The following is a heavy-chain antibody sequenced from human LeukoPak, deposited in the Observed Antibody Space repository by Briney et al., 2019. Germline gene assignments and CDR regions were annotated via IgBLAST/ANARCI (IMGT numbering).Heavy chain of an antibody. Sequence: SETLSLTCAVYGGSFSGYYWSWIRQPPGKGLEWIGEINHSGSTNYNPSLKSRVTISVDTSKNQFSLKLSSVTAADTAVYYCARDSGYSSGWSLGYWGQGTLVTVSS. J-gene: IGHJ4*02. CDR3: ARDSGYSSGWSLGY. CDR1: GGSFSGYY. D-gene: IGHD6-19*01. CDR2: INHSGST. V-gene: IGHV4-34*01.